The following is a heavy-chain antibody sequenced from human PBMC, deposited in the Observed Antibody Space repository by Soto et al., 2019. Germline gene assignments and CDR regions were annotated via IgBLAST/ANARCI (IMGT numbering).Heavy chain of an antibody. D-gene: IGHD3-3*01. CDR3: ARERNKRYDFWSGYHPVDY. CDR1: GYTFTSYA. V-gene: IGHV1-3*01. Sequence: GASVKVSCKASGYTFTSYAMHWVRQAPGQRLEWMGWINAGNGNTKYSQKFQGRVTITRDTSASTAYMELSSLRSEDTAVYYCARERNKRYDFWSGYHPVDYWGQGTLVTVS. J-gene: IGHJ4*02. CDR2: INAGNGNT.